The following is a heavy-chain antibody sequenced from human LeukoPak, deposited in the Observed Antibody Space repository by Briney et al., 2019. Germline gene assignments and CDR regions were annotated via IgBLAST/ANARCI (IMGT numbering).Heavy chain of an antibody. J-gene: IGHJ4*02. CDR1: GDSVCSNSAA. CDR2: TYYRSKWYN. CDR3: ARTVAGTWRYYFDY. D-gene: IGHD6-19*01. V-gene: IGHV6-1*01. Sequence: SQTLSLTCAISGDSVCSNSAAWNWMRQSPSRGLEWLGRTYYRSKWYNDYAVSVKSRITINPDTSKNQFSLQLNSVTPEDTAGYYCARTVAGTWRYYFDYWGQGTLVTVSS.